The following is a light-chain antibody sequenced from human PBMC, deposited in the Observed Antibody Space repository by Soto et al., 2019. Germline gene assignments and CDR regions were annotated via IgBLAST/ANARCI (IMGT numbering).Light chain of an antibody. V-gene: IGKV1-33*01. J-gene: IGKJ4*01. Sequence: DIQMTQSPSSLSASVGDRVTITCQARQDISNYLNWYQQKPGKAPKLLIYDASNLATGVPSRFSGSGSGTDFTFTISSLQPEDIATYYCQQYDNLPPLTFGGGTKVEIK. CDR2: DAS. CDR1: QDISNY. CDR3: QQYDNLPPLT.